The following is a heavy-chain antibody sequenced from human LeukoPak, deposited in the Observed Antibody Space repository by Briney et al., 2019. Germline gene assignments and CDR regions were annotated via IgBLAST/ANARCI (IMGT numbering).Heavy chain of an antibody. J-gene: IGHJ4*02. CDR1: GGSISSYY. CDR3: ASSSSTRRGAFDY. CDR2: INHSGST. D-gene: IGHD6-6*01. Sequence: SETLSLTCTVSGGSISSYYWSWIRQPPGKGLEWIGEINHSGSTNYNPSLKSRVTISVDTSKNQFSLKLSSVTAADTAVYYCASSSSTRRGAFDYWGQGTLVTVSS. V-gene: IGHV4-34*01.